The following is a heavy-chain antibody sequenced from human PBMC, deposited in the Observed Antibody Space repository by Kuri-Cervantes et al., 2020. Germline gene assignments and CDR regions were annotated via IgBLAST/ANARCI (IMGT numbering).Heavy chain of an antibody. D-gene: IGHD3-16*02. Sequence: ASVKVSCKASGYTFTSYAMNWVRQAPGQGLEWMGWINTNTGNPTYAQGFTGRFVFSLDTSVSTAHLQISSLKAEDTAVYYCARDPSSYDYVWGSYRTWPLGGWGQGTLVTVSS. CDR2: INTNTGNP. CDR3: ARDPSSYDYVWGSYRTWPLGG. V-gene: IGHV7-4-1*02. CDR1: GYTFTSYA. J-gene: IGHJ4*02.